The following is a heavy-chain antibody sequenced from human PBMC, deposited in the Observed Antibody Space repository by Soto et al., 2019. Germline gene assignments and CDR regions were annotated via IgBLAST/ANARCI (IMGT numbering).Heavy chain of an antibody. CDR3: AKDRGITPFSGMDV. V-gene: IGHV3-9*01. Sequence: EVQLVESGGGLVQPGKSLRLSCGASGFTFEDYAMHWVRQTPGKGLEWVSGISWNSGNIIYADSVKGRFTISRDDAKNSLYLQMNSLRPEDTALYYCAKDRGITPFSGMDVWGQGTTVTVSS. CDR2: ISWNSGNI. D-gene: IGHD3-16*01. CDR1: GFTFEDYA. J-gene: IGHJ6*02.